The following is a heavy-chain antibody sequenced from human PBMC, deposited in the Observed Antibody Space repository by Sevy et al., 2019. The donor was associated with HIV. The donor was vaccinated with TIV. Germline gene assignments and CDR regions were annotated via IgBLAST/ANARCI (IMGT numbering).Heavy chain of an antibody. CDR3: TTKHGFWSGYYYFDY. CDR1: GLTFNNAW. D-gene: IGHD3-3*01. CDR2: IKSKTDGGTT. V-gene: IGHV3-15*01. Sequence: GGSLRLSCAASGLTFNNAWMTWVRQAPGMGLEWVGRIKSKTDGGTTDYAAPLTSRFTISRDDSKNTLYLQMNSLKTEDTAVYYCTTKHGFWSGYYYFDYWGQGTLVTVSS. J-gene: IGHJ4*02.